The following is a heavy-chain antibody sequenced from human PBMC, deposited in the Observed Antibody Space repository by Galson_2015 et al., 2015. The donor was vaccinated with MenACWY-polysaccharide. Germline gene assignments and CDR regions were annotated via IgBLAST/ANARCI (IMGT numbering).Heavy chain of an antibody. Sequence: SLRLSCAASGFTFSTYWMHWVRHAPGKGLVWVSRIKSDGSSTNYADSVKGRFTISRDNAKNTLYLQMNSLRAEDTALYYCARGYSAYDWGQGTLLTVSA. CDR3: ARGYSAYD. CDR1: GFTFSTYW. J-gene: IGHJ4*02. CDR2: IKSDGSST. V-gene: IGHV3-74*01. D-gene: IGHD5-12*01.